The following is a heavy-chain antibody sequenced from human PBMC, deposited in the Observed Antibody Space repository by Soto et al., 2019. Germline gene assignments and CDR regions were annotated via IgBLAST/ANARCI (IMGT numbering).Heavy chain of an antibody. Sequence: QVQLVQSGPELKKPGASVKVSCKASGYTFTDYDFNWVRQAAGQGLEWMGWMNPNTGNTAYAQKFQGRLTLTRDTSISTAYMDLSSLTSEDTAVYYCARGFSSYSDFWAQGTPVTASS. D-gene: IGHD3-10*01. V-gene: IGHV1-8*01. J-gene: IGHJ4*02. CDR2: MNPNTGNT. CDR1: GYTFTDYD. CDR3: ARGFSSYSDF.